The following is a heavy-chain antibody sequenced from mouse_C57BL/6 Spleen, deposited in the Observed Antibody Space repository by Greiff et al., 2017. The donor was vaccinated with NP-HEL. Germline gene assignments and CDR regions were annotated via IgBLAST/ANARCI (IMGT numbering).Heavy chain of an antibody. J-gene: IGHJ3*01. CDR1: GYTFTDYE. CDR2: IDPETGGT. CDR3: TRPALGKGFAY. Sequence: VQLQQSGAELVRPGASVTLSCKASGYTFTDYEMHWVKQTPVHGLEWIGAIDPETGGTAYNQKFKGKAILTADKSSSTAYMELRSLTSEDSAVYYCTRPALGKGFAYWGQGTLVTVSA. V-gene: IGHV1-15*01.